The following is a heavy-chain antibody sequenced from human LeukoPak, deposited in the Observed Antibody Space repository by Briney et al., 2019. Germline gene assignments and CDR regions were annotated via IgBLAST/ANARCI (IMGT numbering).Heavy chain of an antibody. CDR2: IKLDGSEK. CDR3: ARGGSSGYHYNAFDI. CDR1: GFTVSSNY. V-gene: IGHV3-7*02. Sequence: PGGSLRLSCAASGFTVSSNYMSWVRQAPGKGLEWVANIKLDGSEKSYVDSVKGRFTISRDNAKNSLFLQMSSLRAEDTAVYYCARGGSSGYHYNAFDIWGQGTMVTVSS. D-gene: IGHD3-22*01. J-gene: IGHJ3*02.